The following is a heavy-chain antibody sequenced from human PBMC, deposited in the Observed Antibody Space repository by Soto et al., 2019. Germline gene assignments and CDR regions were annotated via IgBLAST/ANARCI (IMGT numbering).Heavy chain of an antibody. J-gene: IGHJ4*02. Sequence: SETLSLTCGVYGGSFSGYYWSWIRQPPGKGLEWIGEINHSGSTKYDPSLKSRVTISVDTSKNQFSLKLSSVTAADTAVYYCAKDTYYDSSGSLYNWGQGTLVTVSS. D-gene: IGHD3-22*01. CDR2: INHSGST. CDR3: AKDTYYDSSGSLYN. CDR1: GGSFSGYY. V-gene: IGHV4-34*01.